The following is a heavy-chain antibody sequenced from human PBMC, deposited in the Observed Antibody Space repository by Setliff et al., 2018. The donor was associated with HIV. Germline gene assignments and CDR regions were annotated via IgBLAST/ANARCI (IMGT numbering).Heavy chain of an antibody. Sequence: SETLSLTCTVSGASISSGGYYWNWIRQLPGKGLEWIGYILDSGSTYYNPSLRGRLSMPIDTSANQFSVELTSVTAADTALYFCARVPNWGSAPFAYDVWGLGTMVTVSS. CDR2: ILDSGST. CDR1: GASISSGGYY. CDR3: ARVPNWGSAPFAYDV. D-gene: IGHD7-27*01. J-gene: IGHJ3*01. V-gene: IGHV4-31*03.